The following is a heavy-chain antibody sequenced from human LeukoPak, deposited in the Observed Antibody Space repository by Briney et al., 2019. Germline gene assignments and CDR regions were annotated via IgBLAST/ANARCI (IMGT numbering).Heavy chain of an antibody. J-gene: IGHJ4*02. Sequence: PSETLSLTCSVSGASLSGGTYYWGWIRQPPGRGLEWIGSIYYTGSTYDNPPLKSRVTISVDTSKNQFSLKLSSVTAADTAVYYCARRGGSGRAFDYWGQGTLVTVSS. V-gene: IGHV4-39*01. D-gene: IGHD1-26*01. CDR1: GASLSGGTYY. CDR2: IYYTGST. CDR3: ARRGGSGRAFDY.